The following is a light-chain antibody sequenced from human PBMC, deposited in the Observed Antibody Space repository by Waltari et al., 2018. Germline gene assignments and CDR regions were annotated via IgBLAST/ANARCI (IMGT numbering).Light chain of an antibody. Sequence: QSVLTQPPSVSAAPGQRVTIPCSGGRSNIWNHYLSWYRQFPGTAPKLLIYEDTERPSGIAGRFSGSKSGTSATLDITGLQAGDEADYYCGTWDSSLSGAVFGGGTHLTVL. CDR3: GTWDSSLSGAV. V-gene: IGLV1-51*02. CDR2: EDT. J-gene: IGLJ7*01. CDR1: RSNIWNHY.